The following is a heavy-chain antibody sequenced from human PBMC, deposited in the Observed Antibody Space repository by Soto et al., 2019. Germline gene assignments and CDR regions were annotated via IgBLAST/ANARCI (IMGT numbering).Heavy chain of an antibody. CDR2: ISYDGSNK. V-gene: IGHV3-30-3*01. J-gene: IGHJ6*02. CDR3: ARERITMVRGLKDV. D-gene: IGHD3-10*01. CDR1: GFTFSSYA. Sequence: GGSLRLSCAASGFTFSSYAMHWVRQAPGKGLEWVAVISYDGSNKYYADSVKGRFTISRGNSKNTLYLQMNSLRAEDTAVYYCARERITMVRGLKDVWGQGTTVTVSS.